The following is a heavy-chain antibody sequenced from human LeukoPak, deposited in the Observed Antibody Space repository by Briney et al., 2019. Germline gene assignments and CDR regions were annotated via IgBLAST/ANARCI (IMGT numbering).Heavy chain of an antibody. D-gene: IGHD2-15*01. J-gene: IGHJ6*03. CDR1: GFTFNNYG. Sequence: GGSLRLSCAASGFTFNNYGMHWVRQAPGKGLEWVAFIRYNGNNQYYADSVKGRFTISRDNSKNTLYLQMNSLKGDDTAVYYCAKVRLGYCSGGSCSRGGTSMDVWGRGTTVTVSS. CDR3: AKVRLGYCSGGSCSRGGTSMDV. V-gene: IGHV3-30*02. CDR2: IRYNGNNQ.